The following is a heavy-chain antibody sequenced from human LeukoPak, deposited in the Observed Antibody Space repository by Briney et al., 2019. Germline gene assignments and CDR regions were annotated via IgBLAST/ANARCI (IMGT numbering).Heavy chain of an antibody. CDR1: GYTFTSYY. V-gene: IGHV1-46*01. D-gene: IGHD6-19*01. J-gene: IGHJ6*02. CDR3: ARDGGAVAAQELYYYYYGMDV. Sequence: GASVEVSCKASGYTFTSYYMHWVRQAPGQGLEWMGIINPSGGSTSYAQKFQGRVTMTRDTSTSTVYMELSSLRSEDTAVYYCARDGGAVAAQELYYYYYGMDVWGQGTTVTVSS. CDR2: INPSGGST.